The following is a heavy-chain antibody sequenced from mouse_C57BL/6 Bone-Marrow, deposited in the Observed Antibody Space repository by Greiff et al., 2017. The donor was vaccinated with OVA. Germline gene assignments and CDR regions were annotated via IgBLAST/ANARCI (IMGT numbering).Heavy chain of an antibody. CDR3: ARGALSYYCGNSDSYFDY. V-gene: IGHV1-81*01. CDR1: GYTFTSYG. J-gene: IGHJ2*01. Sequence: QVQLQQSGAELARPGASVKLSCKASGYTFTSYGISWVKQRTGQGLEWIGEIYPRSGNTYYNEKFKGKATLTADKSSSTAYMELRSLTSEDSAVYFCARGALSYYCGNSDSYFDYWGQGTTLTVSS. D-gene: IGHD1-1*01. CDR2: IYPRSGNT.